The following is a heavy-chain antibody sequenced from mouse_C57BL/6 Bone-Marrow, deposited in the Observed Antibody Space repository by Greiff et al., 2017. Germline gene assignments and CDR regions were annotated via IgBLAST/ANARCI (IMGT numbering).Heavy chain of an antibody. V-gene: IGHV1-81*01. Sequence: QVQLQQSGAELARPGASVSLSCKVSGYSFTSYGISWVKQRTGQGLEWIGESYPRSGNTYYYEKFKGKATLTADKSSSTAYMELSSLTSDDSAVYFGARPPYWGQGTTLTVSS. CDR3: ARPPY. J-gene: IGHJ2*01. CDR1: GYSFTSYG. CDR2: SYPRSGNT.